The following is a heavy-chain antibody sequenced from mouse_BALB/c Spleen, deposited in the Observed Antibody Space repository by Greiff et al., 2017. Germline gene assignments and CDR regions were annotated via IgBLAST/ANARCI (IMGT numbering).Heavy chain of an antibody. J-gene: IGHJ4*01. CDR3: TRDERKYCNY. CDR2: ISSGGSYT. V-gene: IGHV5-6-4*01. CDR1: GFTFSSYT. D-gene: IGHD5-1-1*01. Sequence: DVKLVESGGGLVKPGGSLKLSCAAPGFTFSSYTMSWVRQTPEKRLEWVATISSGGSYTYYPDSVKGRFTISRDNAKNTLYLQMSSLKSEDTAMYYCTRDERKYCNYWGQGTSVTVSS.